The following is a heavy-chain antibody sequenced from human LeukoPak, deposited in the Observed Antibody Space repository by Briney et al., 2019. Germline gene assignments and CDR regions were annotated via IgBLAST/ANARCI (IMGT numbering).Heavy chain of an antibody. CDR3: ARGSVLLSMEV. J-gene: IGHJ6*03. CDR2: IYNSGST. V-gene: IGHV4-59*01. Sequence: GSLRLSCAGPGFSFSNYEMNWVRQAPGKGLEWIGYIYNSGSTKYNPSPKSRVTMSVDTSKNQFSLNLSSVTAADTAVYYCARGSVLLSMEVWGKGTTVTISS. CDR1: GFSFSNYE. D-gene: IGHD3-10*01.